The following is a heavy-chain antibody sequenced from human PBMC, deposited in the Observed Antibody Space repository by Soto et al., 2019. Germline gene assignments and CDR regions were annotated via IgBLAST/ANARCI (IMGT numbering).Heavy chain of an antibody. CDR2: IKQDGSEK. J-gene: IGHJ3*02. Sequence: GGSLRLSCAASGFTFSSYWMSWVRQAPGKGLEWVANIKQDGSEKYYVDSVKGRFTISRDNAKNSLYLQMNSLRAEDTAVYYCARGGDGEPPDAFDIWGQGTMVTVSS. CDR1: GFTFSSYW. CDR3: ARGGDGEPPDAFDI. V-gene: IGHV3-7*01. D-gene: IGHD3-10*01.